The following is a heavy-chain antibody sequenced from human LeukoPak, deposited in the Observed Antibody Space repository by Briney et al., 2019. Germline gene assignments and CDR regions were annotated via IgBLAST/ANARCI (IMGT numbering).Heavy chain of an antibody. J-gene: IGHJ6*03. CDR2: IIPIFGTA. CDR1: GGTFSSYA. Sequence: SVKVSCKASGGTFSSYAISWVRQAPGQGLEWMGGIIPIFGTANYAQKFQGRVTITADESTSTAYMELSSLRSEDTAVYYCARSEVVPAAIPHYYYMDVWGKGTTVTVSS. V-gene: IGHV1-69*13. D-gene: IGHD2-2*02. CDR3: ARSEVVPAAIPHYYYMDV.